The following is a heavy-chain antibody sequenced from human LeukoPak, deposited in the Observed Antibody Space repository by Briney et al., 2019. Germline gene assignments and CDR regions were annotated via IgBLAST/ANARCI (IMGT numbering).Heavy chain of an antibody. V-gene: IGHV3-30*03. J-gene: IGHJ6*02. CDR1: AFIVSGHW. Sequence: SLTLSCEGSAFIVSGHWMNWVRQTPSKGLEWVAVISYDGSNKYYADSVKDRFTISRDNSKNTLYLQMNSLRAEDTAVHYCATDVVGVKGAPEYYYSYYGMGVWGQGTTVTVSS. CDR2: ISYDGSNK. CDR3: ATDVVGVKGAPEYYYSYYGMGV. D-gene: IGHD3-16*01.